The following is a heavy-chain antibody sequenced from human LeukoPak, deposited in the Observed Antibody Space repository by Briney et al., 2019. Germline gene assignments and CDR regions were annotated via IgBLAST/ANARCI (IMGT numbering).Heavy chain of an antibody. CDR2: ISWNSGSI. V-gene: IGHV3-9*01. J-gene: IGHJ4*02. CDR3: AKDISYGYGQLSVYYFDY. CDR1: GFTFYDYA. Sequence: PGRSLRLSCAASGFTFYDYAMHWVRQAPGKGLEWVSGISWNSGSIGYADSVKGRFTISRDNAKNSLYLQMNSLRAEDTALYYCAKDISYGYGQLSVYYFDYWGQGTLVTVSS. D-gene: IGHD5-18*01.